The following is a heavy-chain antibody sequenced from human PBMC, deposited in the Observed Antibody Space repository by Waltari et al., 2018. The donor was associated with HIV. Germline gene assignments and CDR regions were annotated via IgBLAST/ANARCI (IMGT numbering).Heavy chain of an antibody. CDR3: GIFIYNYDSRGAFDI. V-gene: IGHV4-39*01. CDR2: NSYSGNT. D-gene: IGHD3-22*01. Sequence: QVQLQESGPGLVKPSETLSLTCIVSGGSISRSSHDCGWIRQPPGRGLEWIGSNSYSGNTYYNPSLRSRVTISMDTSKNQFSLKLSSVTAADTATYYCGIFIYNYDSRGAFDIWGQGTLVTVSS. CDR1: GGSISRSSHD. J-gene: IGHJ3*02.